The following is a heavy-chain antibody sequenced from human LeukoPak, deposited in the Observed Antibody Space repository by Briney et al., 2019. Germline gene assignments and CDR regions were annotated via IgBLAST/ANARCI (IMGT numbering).Heavy chain of an antibody. V-gene: IGHV1-2*02. D-gene: IGHD4-17*01. CDR2: INPNSGGT. CDR1: GYTFTSYA. Sequence: GASVKVSCKASGYTFTSYAMNWVRQAPGQGLEWMGWINPNSGGTNYAQKFQGRVTMTRDTSISTAYMELSRLRSDDTAVYYCARYGDLGGLGYWGQGTLVTVSS. J-gene: IGHJ4*02. CDR3: ARYGDLGGLGY.